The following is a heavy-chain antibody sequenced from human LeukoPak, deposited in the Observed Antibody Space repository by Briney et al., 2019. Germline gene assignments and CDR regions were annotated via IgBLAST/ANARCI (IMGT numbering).Heavy chain of an antibody. J-gene: IGHJ4*02. D-gene: IGHD6-19*01. CDR3: ARVPRFYSSGWQFTGYYFDY. Sequence: SETLSLTCAVYGGSFSGYYWSWTRQPPGKGLEWIGEINHSGSTNYNPSLKSRVTISVDTSKNQFSLKLSSVTAADTAVYYCARVPRFYSSGWQFTGYYFDYWGQGTLVTVSS. CDR1: GGSFSGYY. CDR2: INHSGST. V-gene: IGHV4-34*01.